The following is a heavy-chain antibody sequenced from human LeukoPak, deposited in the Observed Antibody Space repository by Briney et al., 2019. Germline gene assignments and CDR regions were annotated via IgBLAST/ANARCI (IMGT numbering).Heavy chain of an antibody. CDR2: IYTSGST. Sequence: KPSETLSLTCAVSGDSITNFYWSWIRQSPGKGLEWIGDIYTSGSTKYPPSLNSRATISVDTSKNQFSLKLFSVTAADTAVYYCARCNAPYYYDSTGYYWFDPWGQGTLVTVSS. J-gene: IGHJ5*02. CDR3: ARCNAPYYYDSTGYYWFDP. CDR1: GDSITNFY. D-gene: IGHD3-22*01. V-gene: IGHV4-4*09.